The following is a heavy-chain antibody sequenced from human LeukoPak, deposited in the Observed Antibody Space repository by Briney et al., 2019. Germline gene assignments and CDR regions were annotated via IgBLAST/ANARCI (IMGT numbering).Heavy chain of an antibody. CDR2: INPNSGGT. D-gene: IGHD3-10*01. Sequence: ASVKVSCKASGYTFTSYGISWVRQAPGQGLEWMGWINPNSGGTNYAQKFQGRVTMTRDTSISTAYMELSRLRSDDTAVYYCARAHITMVRGVIYPGYWGQGTLVTVSS. J-gene: IGHJ4*02. CDR1: GYTFTSYG. V-gene: IGHV1-2*02. CDR3: ARAHITMVRGVIYPGY.